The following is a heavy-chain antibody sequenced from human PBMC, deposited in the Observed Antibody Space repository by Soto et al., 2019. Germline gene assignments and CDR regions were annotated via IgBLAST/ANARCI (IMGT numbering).Heavy chain of an antibody. V-gene: IGHV4-39*01. CDR3: ARHGRLGLSLSWYKEPGSWFDP. CDR1: GGSISSSSYY. CDR2: IYYSGST. Sequence: SETLSLTCTVSGGSISSSSYYWGWIRQPPGKGLEWIGSIYYSGSTYYNPSLKSRVTISVDTSKNQFSLKLSSVTAADTAVYYCARHGRLGLSLSWYKEPGSWFDPWGQGTLVTVSS. J-gene: IGHJ5*02. D-gene: IGHD6-13*01.